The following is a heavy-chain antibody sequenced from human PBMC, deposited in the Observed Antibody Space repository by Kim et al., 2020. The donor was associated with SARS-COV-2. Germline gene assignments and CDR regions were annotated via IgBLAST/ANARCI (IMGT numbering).Heavy chain of an antibody. Sequence: ASVKVSCKVSGYTLTELSMHWVRQAPGKGLEWMGGFDPEDGETIYAQKFQGRVTMTEDTSTDTAYMELSSLRSEDTAVYYCATAVIEYSSSSWFDPWGQGTLVTVSS. CDR1: GYTLTELS. CDR2: FDPEDGET. J-gene: IGHJ5*02. V-gene: IGHV1-24*01. D-gene: IGHD6-6*01. CDR3: ATAVIEYSSSSWFDP.